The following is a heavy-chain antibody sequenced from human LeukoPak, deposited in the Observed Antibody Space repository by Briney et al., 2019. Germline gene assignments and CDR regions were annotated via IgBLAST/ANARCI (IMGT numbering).Heavy chain of an antibody. CDR1: GYTFTSYD. Sequence: ASVKVSCKASGYTFTSYDINWVRQATGQGLEWMGWMNPNSGNTGYAQKFQGRVTITRNTSVSTAYMELSSLRSEDTAVYYCARVLRGSTSYDAFDIWGQGTMVTVSS. CDR2: MNPNSGNT. V-gene: IGHV1-8*03. CDR3: ARVLRGSTSYDAFDI. J-gene: IGHJ3*02. D-gene: IGHD2-2*01.